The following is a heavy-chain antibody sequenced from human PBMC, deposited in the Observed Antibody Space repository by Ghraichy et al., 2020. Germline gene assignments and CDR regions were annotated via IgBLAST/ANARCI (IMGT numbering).Heavy chain of an antibody. D-gene: IGHD6-19*01. CDR1: GGSFSGYY. CDR2: INHSGST. J-gene: IGHJ4*02. Sequence: GSLRLSCAVYGGSFSGYYWSWIRQPPGKGLEWIGEINHSGSTNYNPSLKSRVTISVDTSKNQFSLKLSSVTAADTAVYYCAINGQYSSGRLLNYWGQGTLVTVSS. V-gene: IGHV4-34*01. CDR3: AINGQYSSGRLLNY.